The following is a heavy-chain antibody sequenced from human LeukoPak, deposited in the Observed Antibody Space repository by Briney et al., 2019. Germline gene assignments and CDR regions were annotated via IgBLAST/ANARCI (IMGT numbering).Heavy chain of an antibody. V-gene: IGHV3-7*03. CDR1: GFAFSSYW. J-gene: IGHJ4*02. Sequence: PGGSPRLSCAASGFAFSSYWMSWVRQAPGKGLEWVANIKQDGSEKYYVDSVKGRFTISRDNAKNSLYLQMNSLRAEDTAVYYCARMRRVDYYDSSGYFDYWGQGTLVTVSS. CDR2: IKQDGSEK. D-gene: IGHD3-22*01. CDR3: ARMRRVDYYDSSGYFDY.